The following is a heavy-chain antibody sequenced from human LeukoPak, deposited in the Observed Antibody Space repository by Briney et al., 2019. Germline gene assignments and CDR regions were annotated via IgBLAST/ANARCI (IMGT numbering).Heavy chain of an antibody. CDR1: GFTFSSYS. D-gene: IGHD5-18*01. V-gene: IGHV3-21*01. Sequence: PGGSLRLSCAASGFTFSSYSMNWVRQAPGKGLEWVSSISSSSSYIYYADSVKGRFTISRDNAKNSLYLQMNSLRAEDTAVYYCAGVGDTAMAIDYWGQGTLVTVSS. CDR3: AGVGDTAMAIDY. J-gene: IGHJ4*02. CDR2: ISSSSSYI.